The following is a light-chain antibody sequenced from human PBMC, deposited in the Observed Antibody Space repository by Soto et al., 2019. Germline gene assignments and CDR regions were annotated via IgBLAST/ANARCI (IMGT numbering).Light chain of an antibody. V-gene: IGLV2-14*02. CDR1: SSDVGSYNL. J-gene: IGLJ1*01. CDR2: EGS. Sequence: QSVLTQPASVSGSPGQSITISCTGTSSDVGSYNLVSWYQQHPDKAPKLMIYEGSKRPSGVSNRFSGSKSGNTASLTISGLQAEDEADYYCSSYASSTTPYVFGTGTKLTVL. CDR3: SSYASSTTPYV.